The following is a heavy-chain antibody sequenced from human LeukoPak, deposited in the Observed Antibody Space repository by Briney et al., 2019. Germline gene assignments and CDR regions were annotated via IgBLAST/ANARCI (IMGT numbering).Heavy chain of an antibody. J-gene: IGHJ4*02. CDR3: ARALTEYSSSSRGVTFDY. V-gene: IGHV1-69*13. CDR2: IIPIFGTA. Sequence: EASVKVSCKASGGTFSSYAISWVRQAPGQGLEWMGGIIPIFGTANYAQKFQGRVTITADESTSTAYMELSSLRSEDTAVYYCARALTEYSSSSRGVTFDYWGQGTLVTVSS. D-gene: IGHD6-6*01. CDR1: GGTFSSYA.